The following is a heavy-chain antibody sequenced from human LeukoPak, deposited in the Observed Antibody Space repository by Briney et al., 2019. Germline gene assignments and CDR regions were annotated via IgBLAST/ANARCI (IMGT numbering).Heavy chain of an antibody. CDR1: SYTFPSYC. Sequence: ASVNVSCKASSYTFPSYCISWVRQAPGQGLEWMGWISAYNGNTNYAQNLQGRLTITTDTSTSTAYMGLRSLRSDDPAVYYCAREGDGYRGYDSVWSYYYYGMVVWGQGTTVTVS. J-gene: IGHJ6*02. CDR2: ISAYNGNT. CDR3: AREGDGYRGYDSVWSYYYYGMVV. V-gene: IGHV1-18*01. D-gene: IGHD5-12*01.